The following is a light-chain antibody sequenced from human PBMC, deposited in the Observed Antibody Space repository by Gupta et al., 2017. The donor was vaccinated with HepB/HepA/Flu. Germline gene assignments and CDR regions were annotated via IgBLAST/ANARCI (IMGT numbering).Light chain of an antibody. CDR1: QSVSSY. CDR2: DAS. Sequence: EILFTQSPATLSLSPGERATLSCRASQSVSSYLAWYQQKPGQAPRLLIYDASNRATGIPARFSGSGSGTDFTLTISSLEPEDFAVYYCQLRGAFGPGTKVDIK. V-gene: IGKV3-11*01. CDR3: QLRGA. J-gene: IGKJ3*01.